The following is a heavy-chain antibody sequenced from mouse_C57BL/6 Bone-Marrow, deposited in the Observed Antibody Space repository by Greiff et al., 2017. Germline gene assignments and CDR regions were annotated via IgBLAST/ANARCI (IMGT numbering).Heavy chain of an antibody. V-gene: IGHV1-69*01. J-gene: IGHJ3*01. CDR1: GYTFTSYW. Sequence: QVQLQQPGAELVMPGASVKLSCTASGYTFTSYWMHWVKQRPGQGLEWIEEIDPSDSYTNYNQKFKGKSTLTVDKSSSTAYMQLSSLTSEDSAVYYCARWRHGSSYPCAYWGQGTLVTVSA. D-gene: IGHD1-1*01. CDR3: ARWRHGSSYPCAY. CDR2: IDPSDSYT.